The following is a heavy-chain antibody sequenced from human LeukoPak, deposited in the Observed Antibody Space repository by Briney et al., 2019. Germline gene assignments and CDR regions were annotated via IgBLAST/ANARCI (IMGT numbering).Heavy chain of an antibody. D-gene: IGHD5-12*01. V-gene: IGHV3-23*01. Sequence: GGSLRLSCAASGFTFSTYAMSWVRQAPGKGLEWVSFVHGSGSDTYYADSVKGRFTISRDNSKNTLYLLMNSLSVEDTAIYYCAKTSRGNSGYDSPFDYWGQGTLVIVSS. CDR3: AKTSRGNSGYDSPFDY. J-gene: IGHJ4*02. CDR1: GFTFSTYA. CDR2: VHGSGSDT.